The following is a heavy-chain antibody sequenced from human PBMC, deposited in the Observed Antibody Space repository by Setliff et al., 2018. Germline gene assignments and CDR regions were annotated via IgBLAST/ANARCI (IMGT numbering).Heavy chain of an antibody. V-gene: IGHV1-2*02. CDR1: GYTFTGHH. D-gene: IGHD3-10*01. Sequence: GASVKVSCKASGYTFTGHHLHWVRQAPGQGLEWMGWINPNSGGTNYAQKFQGRVTMTRDTSTSTVYMVLHNLRSEDTALYYCAFEYGTSKRFDPWGQGTLVTVSS. CDR3: AFEYGTSKRFDP. CDR2: INPNSGGT. J-gene: IGHJ5*02.